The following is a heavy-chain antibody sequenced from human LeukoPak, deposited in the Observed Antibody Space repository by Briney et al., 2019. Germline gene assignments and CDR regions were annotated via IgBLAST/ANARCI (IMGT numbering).Heavy chain of an antibody. CDR2: ISSSGRNI. D-gene: IGHD3-16*02. J-gene: IGHJ4*02. Sequence: GGSLRLSCAASGFTFSTYTMNWVRQAPGKGLEWVSSISSSGRNIYYADSVKGRFTISRDNSNNSLYLQMSSLRAEDTAVYYCARDYRYAFDYWGQGALVTVSS. CDR1: GFTFSTYT. CDR3: ARDYRYAFDY. V-gene: IGHV3-21*01.